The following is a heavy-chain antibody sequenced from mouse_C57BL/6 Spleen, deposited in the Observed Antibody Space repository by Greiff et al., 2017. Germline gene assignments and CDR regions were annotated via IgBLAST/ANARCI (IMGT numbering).Heavy chain of an antibody. Sequence: QVQLQQPGAELVRPGSSVKLSCKASGYTFTSYWMDWVKRRPGQGLEWIGNIYPSDSETHYNQKFKDKATLTVDKSSSTAYMQLSSLTSEDSAVYYCARREGYGYPFDYWGQGTTLTVSS. D-gene: IGHD2-2*01. CDR2: IYPSDSET. J-gene: IGHJ2*01. CDR3: ARREGYGYPFDY. V-gene: IGHV1-61*01. CDR1: GYTFTSYW.